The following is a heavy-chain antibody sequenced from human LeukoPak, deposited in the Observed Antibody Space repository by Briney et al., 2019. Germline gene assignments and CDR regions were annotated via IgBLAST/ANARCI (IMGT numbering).Heavy chain of an antibody. CDR2: IYYSGST. J-gene: IGHJ4*02. CDR3: ARHEVVVVPAAMDY. V-gene: IGHV4-39*01. D-gene: IGHD2-2*01. CDR1: GGSISSSSYY. Sequence: SETLSLTCTVSGGSISSSSYYWGWIRQPPGKGLEWIGSIYYSGSTYYNPSLESRVTISVDTSKNQFSLKLSSVTAADTAVYYCARHEVVVVPAAMDYWGQGTLVTVSS.